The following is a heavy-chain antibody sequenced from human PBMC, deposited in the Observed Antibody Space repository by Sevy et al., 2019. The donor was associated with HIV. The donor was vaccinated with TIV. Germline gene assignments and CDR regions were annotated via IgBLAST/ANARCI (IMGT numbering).Heavy chain of an antibody. CDR3: ARVGYCRGGTCFSGFSYAMDL. J-gene: IGHJ6*02. D-gene: IGHD2-15*01. Sequence: GGSLRLSCAVSGFTLTNEFFSWVRQAPGKELEWVAVVDSGGATYYADSVKGRFTISRDKSKSTLYLQMKSLRVEDTAVYYCARVGYCRGGTCFSGFSYAMDLWGQGTTVTVSS. CDR1: GFTLTNEF. CDR2: VDSGGAT. V-gene: IGHV3-53*01.